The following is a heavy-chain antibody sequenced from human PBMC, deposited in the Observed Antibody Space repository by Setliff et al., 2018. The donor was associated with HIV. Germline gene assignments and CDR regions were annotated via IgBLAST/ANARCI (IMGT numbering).Heavy chain of an antibody. J-gene: IGHJ5*02. CDR3: ARRGRTGNSYVLNWFDP. CDR1: GGSFSGYY. Sequence: PSETLSLTCAVYGGSFSGYYWSWIRQPPGKGLEWIGSIFYTGRSTYNPSLRSRVTISVDSSKNQFSLSLTSVTAADTAVYYCARRGRTGNSYVLNWFDPWGQGTLVTVSS. V-gene: IGHV4-34*12. D-gene: IGHD5-18*01. CDR2: IFYTGRS.